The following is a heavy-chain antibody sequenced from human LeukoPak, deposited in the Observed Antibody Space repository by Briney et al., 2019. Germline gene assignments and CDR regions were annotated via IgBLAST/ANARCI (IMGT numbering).Heavy chain of an antibody. D-gene: IGHD5-18*01. CDR1: GYTFTSYD. V-gene: IGHV1-8*03. CDR2: MNPNSGNT. CDR3: ARALQLAGYMDV. J-gene: IGHJ6*03. Sequence: ASVKVSCKASGYTFTSYDINWVRQATGQGLEWMGWMNPNSGNTGYAQKFQGRVTLTRNTSISTAYMELSSLRSEDTAVYYCARALQLAGYMDVWGKGTTVTVSS.